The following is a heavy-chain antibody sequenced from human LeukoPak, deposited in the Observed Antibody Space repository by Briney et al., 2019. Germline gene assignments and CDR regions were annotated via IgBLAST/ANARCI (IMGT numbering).Heavy chain of an antibody. V-gene: IGHV4-4*02. Sequence: PSETLSLTCAVSGGSISSSNWWSWVRQPPGKGLEWIGEIYHSGSTNYNPSLKSRVTISVDTSENQFSLNLTSVTAADTAVYYCARTSSSGLVGGFYFDYWGQGTLVTVSS. CDR2: IYHSGST. J-gene: IGHJ4*02. CDR3: ARTSSSGLVGGFYFDY. D-gene: IGHD6-19*01. CDR1: GGSISSSNW.